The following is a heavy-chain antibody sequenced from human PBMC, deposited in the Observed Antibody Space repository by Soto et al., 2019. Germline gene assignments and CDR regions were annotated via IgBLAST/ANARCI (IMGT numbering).Heavy chain of an antibody. V-gene: IGHV4-59*01. CDR3: ARDPPPIAARRDAGY. D-gene: IGHD6-6*01. Sequence: TLSLTCTVSGGSISSYYWSWIRQPPGKGLEWIGYIYYSGSTNYNPSLKSRVTISVDTSKNQFSLKLSSVTAADTAVYYCARDPPPIAARRDAGYWGQGTLVTVSS. CDR1: GGSISSYY. J-gene: IGHJ4*02. CDR2: IYYSGST.